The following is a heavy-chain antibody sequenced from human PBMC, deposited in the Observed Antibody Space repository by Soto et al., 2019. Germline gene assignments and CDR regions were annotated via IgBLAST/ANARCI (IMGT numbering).Heavy chain of an antibody. CDR3: VRDSPIESTYCGYDGIDY. CDR2: IIPLLDIA. V-gene: IGHV1-69*08. D-gene: IGHD5-12*01. Sequence: QVQVVQSAAEVKKPGSSVKVSCKASGGTFSNDIITWVRQAPGQGLEWMGRIIPLLDIANYAQKFQGRVKITADKSTSTAYMELNSLRSEDTAVYYCVRDSPIESTYCGYDGIDYWGQGTLVIVSS. CDR1: GGTFSNDI. J-gene: IGHJ4*02.